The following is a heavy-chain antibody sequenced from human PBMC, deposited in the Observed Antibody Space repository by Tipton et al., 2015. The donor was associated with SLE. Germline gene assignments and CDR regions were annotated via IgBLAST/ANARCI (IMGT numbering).Heavy chain of an antibody. D-gene: IGHD2-2*02. CDR2: FYHSANT. J-gene: IGHJ1*01. CDR3: ARAGRGPVAIGSRYFQH. Sequence: TLSLTCIVSRYSISRGYYWGWMRQAPGKELEWVGSFYHSANTYYNPSLTSRVTISADTSKNQFSLKLSSVTAADTAVYYCARAGRGPVAIGSRYFQHWGQGTLVTVSS. CDR1: RYSISRGYY. V-gene: IGHV4-38-2*02.